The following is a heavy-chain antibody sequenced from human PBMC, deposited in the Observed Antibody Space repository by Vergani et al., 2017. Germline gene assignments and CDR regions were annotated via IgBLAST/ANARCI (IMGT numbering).Heavy chain of an antibody. D-gene: IGHD2-2*01. Sequence: QVQLVQSGAEVKKPGASVMVSCKASGYTFTSYAMHWVRQAPGQRLEWMGWINAGNGNTKYSQKFQGRVTITRDTSASTAYMELSSLRSEDTAVYYCARGGYCSSTSCYDADYWGQGTLVTVSS. CDR1: GYTFTSYA. CDR3: ARGGYCSSTSCYDADY. CDR2: INAGNGNT. V-gene: IGHV1-3*01. J-gene: IGHJ4*02.